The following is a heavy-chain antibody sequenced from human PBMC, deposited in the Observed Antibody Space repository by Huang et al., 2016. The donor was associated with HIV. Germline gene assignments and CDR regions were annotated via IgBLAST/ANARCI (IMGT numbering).Heavy chain of an antibody. V-gene: IGHV4-39*01. CDR1: GGPISNSSHY. CDR2: MDYSGAP. CDR3: VGYCTGGTCFEAFDI. D-gene: IGHD2-8*02. J-gene: IGHJ3*02. Sequence: QLQLQESGPGLVKPSETLSLTCTVSGGPISNSSHYWGGLRQPPGKGLAWIGSMDYSGAPHHNPSLKSRVTMSVDASKRQISLNLISVTAADTALYYCVGYCTGGTCFEAFDIWGQGTRVTVSS.